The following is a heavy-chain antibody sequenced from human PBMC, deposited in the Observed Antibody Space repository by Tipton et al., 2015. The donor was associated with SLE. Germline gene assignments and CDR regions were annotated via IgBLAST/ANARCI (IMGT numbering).Heavy chain of an antibody. Sequence: TLSLTCTVSGGSISSYYWSWIRQPPGKGLEWIGYIYYSGSTNYNPSLKSRVTISVDTSKNQFSLKLSSVTAADTAVYYCARDPFLDGWFDPWGQRTLVTVSS. CDR3: ARDPFLDGWFDP. V-gene: IGHV4-59*01. D-gene: IGHD2/OR15-2a*01. J-gene: IGHJ5*02. CDR2: IYYSGST. CDR1: GGSISSYY.